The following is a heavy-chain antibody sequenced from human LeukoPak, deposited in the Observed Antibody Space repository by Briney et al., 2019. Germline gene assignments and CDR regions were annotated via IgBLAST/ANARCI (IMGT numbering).Heavy chain of an antibody. D-gene: IGHD2-15*01. Sequence: SETLSLTCTVSGGSISYSSYYWGWIRQPPGKGLEWIGSIYYTGSSYYNPSLKSRVTISVDTSKNHFSLKLRSVAAADTAVYYCARDCSGGSCFSGPFEYWGQGTLVTVSS. CDR1: GGSISYSSYY. J-gene: IGHJ4*02. CDR2: IYYTGSS. CDR3: ARDCSGGSCFSGPFEY. V-gene: IGHV4-39*02.